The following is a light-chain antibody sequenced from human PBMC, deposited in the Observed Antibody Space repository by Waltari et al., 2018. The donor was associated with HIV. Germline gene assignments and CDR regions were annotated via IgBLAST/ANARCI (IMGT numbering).Light chain of an antibody. J-gene: IGKJ5*01. Sequence: QLTHSPSSVSASVGDRLTITCRAGEGSSSWLAWYQQKPGKATKLLLYAASSLQSWVPSRFSGSGAATDVTLTISSLQPEDFATYYCQQANSFPPVTFGQGTRLEIK. V-gene: IGKV1-12*01. CDR1: EGSSSW. CDR3: QQANSFPPVT. CDR2: AAS.